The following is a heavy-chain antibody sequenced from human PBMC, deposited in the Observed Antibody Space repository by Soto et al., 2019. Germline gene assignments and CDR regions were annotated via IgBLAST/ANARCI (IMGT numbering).Heavy chain of an antibody. V-gene: IGHV3-72*01. CDR2: IRSKANSYMT. Sequence: PGGSLRLSCAVSGFTYSDHYMDWVRQAPGKGLEWVGRIRSKANSYMTEYAASVNARFTISRDDSKNSLYLQMNSLKTEDTAVYYCTRDSSSCRGGHCYFENWGQGTLVTVSS. CDR3: TRDSSSCRGGHCYFEN. CDR1: GFTYSDHY. J-gene: IGHJ4*02. D-gene: IGHD2-21*02.